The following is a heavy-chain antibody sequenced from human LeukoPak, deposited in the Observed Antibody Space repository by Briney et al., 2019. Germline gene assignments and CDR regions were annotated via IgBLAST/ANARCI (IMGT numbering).Heavy chain of an antibody. CDR3: ARGTDMTPISGYYSFVY. Sequence: SETLSLTCAVYGGSFSGYYWSWIRQPPGKGLEWIGEINHSGSTNYNPSLKSRVTISVDTSKNQFSLKLSSVTAADTAVYYCARGTDMTPISGYYSFVYWGQGTLVSVSS. D-gene: IGHD5-12*01. J-gene: IGHJ4*02. V-gene: IGHV4-34*01. CDR2: INHSGST. CDR1: GGSFSGYY.